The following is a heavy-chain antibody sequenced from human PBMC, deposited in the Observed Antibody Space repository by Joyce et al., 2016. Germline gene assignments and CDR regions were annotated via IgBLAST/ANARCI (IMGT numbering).Heavy chain of an antibody. Sequence: EVQLVESGGGLVQQGGSLRLSCTASGFTFRSYWMYWVRQVSGKGLGWVSHISSDESSTSYADSVKGRFTISRDNAKNTLYLHMNSLRTEDTAVYYCARTGGSYYDYYYYGLDVWGQGTTVIVSS. CDR3: ARTGGSYYDYYYYGLDV. J-gene: IGHJ6*02. V-gene: IGHV3-74*01. CDR2: ISSDESST. CDR1: GFTFRSYW. D-gene: IGHD1-26*01.